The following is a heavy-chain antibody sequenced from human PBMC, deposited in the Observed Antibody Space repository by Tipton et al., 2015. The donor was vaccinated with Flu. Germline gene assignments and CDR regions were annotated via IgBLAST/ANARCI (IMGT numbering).Heavy chain of an antibody. Sequence: TLSLTCTVSGASISSYYWSWIRQPAGKGLEWIGRINTSGSTNYNPSLKSRVTMSVDTSKNQFSLRLSSVTAADTAVYYCARDPDSSGGYYFDFWGQGTLVTVSS. CDR3: ARDPDSSGGYYFDF. J-gene: IGHJ4*02. V-gene: IGHV4-4*07. CDR2: INTSGST. CDR1: GASISSYY. D-gene: IGHD3-22*01.